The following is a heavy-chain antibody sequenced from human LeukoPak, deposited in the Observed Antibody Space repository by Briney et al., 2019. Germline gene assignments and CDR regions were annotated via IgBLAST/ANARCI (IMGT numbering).Heavy chain of an antibody. CDR3: AAGRPYYYDSSGYYYVKAFDI. J-gene: IGHJ3*02. V-gene: IGHV1-58*02. CDR2: IVVGSGNT. Sequence: SVKVSCKASGFTFTSSAMQWVRQPRGQRLAWIGWIVVGSGNTNYAQNFQERVTITRDMSTSTAYMELSSLRSEDTAVYYCAAGRPYYYDSSGYYYVKAFDIWGQGTMGTVSS. D-gene: IGHD3-22*01. CDR1: GFTFTSSA.